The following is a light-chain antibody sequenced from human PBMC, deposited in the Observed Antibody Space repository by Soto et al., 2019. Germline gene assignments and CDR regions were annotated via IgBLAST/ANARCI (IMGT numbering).Light chain of an antibody. CDR1: SSDVGGYNL. J-gene: IGLJ1*01. Sequence: QSALTQPASVSGSPGQSITISCTGTSSDVGGYNLVSWYQHHPGTDPKLMLFEGSKRPSGVSNRFSGSKSGNTASLTISGLQAEEEADYYCSSYAGRSTFYVFGTGTKVTVL. CDR3: SSYAGRSTFYV. CDR2: EGS. V-gene: IGLV2-23*03.